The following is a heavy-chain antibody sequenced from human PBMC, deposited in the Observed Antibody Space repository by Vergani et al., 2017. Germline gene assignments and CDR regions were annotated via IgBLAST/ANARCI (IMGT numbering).Heavy chain of an antibody. CDR2: INHSGST. V-gene: IGHV4-34*01. D-gene: IGHD6-13*01. CDR3: ARPNSSSWPYYFDY. J-gene: IGHJ4*02. Sequence: QVQLQQWGAGLLKPSETLSLTCAVYGGSFSGYYWSWIRQPPGKGLEWIGEINHSGSTNYNPSLKSRVTISVDTSKNQFSLKLSSVTAADTAVYYCARPNSSSWPYYFDYWGQGTLVTVSS. CDR1: GGSFSGYY.